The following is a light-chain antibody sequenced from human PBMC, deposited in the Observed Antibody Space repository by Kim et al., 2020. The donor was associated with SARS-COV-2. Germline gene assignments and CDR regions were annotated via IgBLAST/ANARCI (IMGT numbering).Light chain of an antibody. CDR3: QQSYSIPWT. CDR2: AAS. V-gene: IGKV1-39*01. Sequence: AFVGDRVTITCRASQSIDSYLNWYQQKPGKAPKVLIYAASSLQTVVPSRFSGSGSGTDFTLTISSLQPEDFATYYCQQSYSIPWTFGQGTKVDIK. CDR1: QSIDSY. J-gene: IGKJ1*01.